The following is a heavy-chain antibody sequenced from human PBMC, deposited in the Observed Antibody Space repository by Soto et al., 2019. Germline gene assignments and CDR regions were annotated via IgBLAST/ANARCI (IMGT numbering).Heavy chain of an antibody. CDR2: IYHSGST. J-gene: IGHJ6*02. CDR1: GGSISIGDYY. CDR3: ARSPDSSGYYPRRYYYGMDV. Sequence: PSETLSLTCTVSGGSISIGDYYWSWIRQPPGKGLEWIGEIYHSGSTNYNPSLKSRVTISVDKSKNQFSLKLSSVTAADTAVYYCARSPDSSGYYPRRYYYGMDVWGQGTTVTVSS. D-gene: IGHD3-22*01. V-gene: IGHV4-39*07.